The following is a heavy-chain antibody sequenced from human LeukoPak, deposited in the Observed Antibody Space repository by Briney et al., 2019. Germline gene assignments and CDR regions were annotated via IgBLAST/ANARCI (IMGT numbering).Heavy chain of an antibody. CDR1: GGSISSSSYY. D-gene: IGHD5-18*01. CDR3: VSHPYSSYYYHMDV. CDR2: IYYSGST. J-gene: IGHJ6*02. V-gene: IGHV4-39*01. Sequence: SETLSPTCTVSGGSISSSSYYWGWIRQPPGKGLEWIGSIYYSGSTYYNPSLKSRVTISVDTSKNQFSLKLNSVTAADTAVYYCVSHPYSSYYYHMDVWGRGTTVTVSS.